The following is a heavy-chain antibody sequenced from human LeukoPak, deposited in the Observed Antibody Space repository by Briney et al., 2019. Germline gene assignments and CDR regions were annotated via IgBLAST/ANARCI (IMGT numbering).Heavy chain of an antibody. D-gene: IGHD4-17*01. CDR1: GGSISSSSYY. CDR3: ARRRTTHYYYYYMDV. V-gene: IGHV4-39*01. Sequence: TSETLSLTCTVSGGSISSSSYYWGWIRQPPGKGLEWIGSIYYSGSTYYNPSLKSRVTISVDTSKNQFSLKLSPVTAADTAVYYCARRRTTHYYYYYMDVWGKGTTVTVSS. J-gene: IGHJ6*03. CDR2: IYYSGST.